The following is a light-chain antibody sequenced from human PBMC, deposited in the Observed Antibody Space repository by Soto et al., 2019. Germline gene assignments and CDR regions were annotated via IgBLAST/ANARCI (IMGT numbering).Light chain of an antibody. CDR3: SSYTTRSTVL. J-gene: IGLJ2*01. CDR1: SSDVGAYDY. Sequence: QSVLTQPASVSGSPGQSITIPCTGTSSDVGAYDYVCWYQQHPGKAPKLIIYAVTNRPSGVSNRFSGSKSGNTASLSISGLQAEDAADYYCSSYTTRSTVLFGGGTKLTVL. V-gene: IGLV2-14*01. CDR2: AVT.